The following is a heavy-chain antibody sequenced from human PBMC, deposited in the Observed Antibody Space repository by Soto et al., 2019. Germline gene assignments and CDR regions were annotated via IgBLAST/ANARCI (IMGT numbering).Heavy chain of an antibody. V-gene: IGHV3-23*01. Sequence: EVQLLESGGGLVQPGGSLRLSCAASGFTFSSYAMSWVRQAPGKGLEWVSAITTGGGRTYYADSVQGRFTISRDNSKNTLYQQMSSLRAEDTAVYYCVKTPGIGWGSYIASWGQGTLVTVSS. CDR3: VKTPGIGWGSYIAS. CDR2: ITTGGGRT. J-gene: IGHJ4*02. CDR1: GFTFSSYA. D-gene: IGHD3-16*01.